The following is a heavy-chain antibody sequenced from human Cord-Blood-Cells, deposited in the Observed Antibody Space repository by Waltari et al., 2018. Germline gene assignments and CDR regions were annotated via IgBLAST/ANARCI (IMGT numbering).Heavy chain of an antibody. V-gene: IGHV3-7*01. Sequence: EVQLVESGGGLVQPGGSLRLSCAASGFTVSSYWMSWVRQAPGKGLEWVANIKQDGSEKYYVDSVKGRFTISRDNAKNSLYLQMNSLRAEDTAVYYCARGGSGWYFDYWGQGTLVTVSS. D-gene: IGHD6-19*01. CDR3: ARGGSGWYFDY. CDR2: IKQDGSEK. J-gene: IGHJ4*02. CDR1: GFTVSSYW.